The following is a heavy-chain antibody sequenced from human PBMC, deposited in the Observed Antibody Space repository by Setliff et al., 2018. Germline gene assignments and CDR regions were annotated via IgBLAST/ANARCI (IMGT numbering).Heavy chain of an antibody. CDR3: ASAGHSGSWFPFDAFHI. V-gene: IGHV3-21*01. Sequence: GGSLRLSCAASGFTFSSYSMNWVRQAPGKGLEWVSFISSSSSYIYYADSVKGRFTISRDNAKNSLYLQMNSLRAEDTAVYYCASAGHSGSWFPFDAFHIWGQGTMVTVSS. CDR2: ISSSSSYI. D-gene: IGHD6-13*01. CDR1: GFTFSSYS. J-gene: IGHJ3*02.